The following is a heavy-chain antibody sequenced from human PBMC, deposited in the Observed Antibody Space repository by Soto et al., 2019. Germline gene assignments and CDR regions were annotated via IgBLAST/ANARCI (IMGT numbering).Heavy chain of an antibody. D-gene: IGHD6-13*01. CDR1: GYSFTSYW. CDR2: IYPGDSDT. Sequence: GESLKISCKGSGYSFTSYWIGWVRQMPGKGLEWMGIIYPGDSDTRYSPSFQGPVTMSAAKSISTAYLQWSSLKASDTAMYYCARLKPPGIAAAGGWFDPWGQGTLVTVSS. V-gene: IGHV5-51*01. CDR3: ARLKPPGIAAAGGWFDP. J-gene: IGHJ5*02.